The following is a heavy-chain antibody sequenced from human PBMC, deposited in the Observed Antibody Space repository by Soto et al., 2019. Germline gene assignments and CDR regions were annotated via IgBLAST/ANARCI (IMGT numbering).Heavy chain of an antibody. CDR1: GFTFGGYA. CDR3: TRAVCGVDCPPYYFDY. D-gene: IGHD2-21*02. Sequence: GGSLRLSCTASGFTFGGYAMSWVRQAPGKGLEWVGFIRSKAYGGTTEYAASVKGRFTISRDDSKSIAYLQMNSLKTEDTAVYYCTRAVCGVDCPPYYFDYWGQGTLVTVSS. V-gene: IGHV3-49*04. J-gene: IGHJ4*02. CDR2: IRSKAYGGTT.